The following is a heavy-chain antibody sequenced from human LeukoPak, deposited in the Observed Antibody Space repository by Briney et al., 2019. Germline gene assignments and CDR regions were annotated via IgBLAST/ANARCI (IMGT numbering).Heavy chain of an antibody. V-gene: IGHV3-73*01. J-gene: IGHJ4*02. Sequence: AGGSLILSCAASGFTFSGSAMRWVRQASGKGLEWVGRIRSKANSYATAYAASVKGRFTISRDDSKNTAYLQMNSLKTEDTAVYYCTRLPATMGDFDYWGQGTLVTVSS. CDR1: GFTFSGSA. D-gene: IGHD5-12*01. CDR3: TRLPATMGDFDY. CDR2: IRSKANSYAT.